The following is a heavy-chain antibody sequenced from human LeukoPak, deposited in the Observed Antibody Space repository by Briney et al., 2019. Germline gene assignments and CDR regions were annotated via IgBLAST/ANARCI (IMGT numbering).Heavy chain of an antibody. CDR1: GFTFRTYA. CDR3: VKDWFGDF. CDR2: ISSNGDST. J-gene: IGHJ4*02. V-gene: IGHV3-64D*06. D-gene: IGHD3-10*01. Sequence: QSGGSLRLSCSASGFTFRTYAMHWVRQAPGKGLEYVSAISSNGDSTYYADSVKGRFTISRDNSRNTVYLQMSSLRADDTAVYYCVKDWFGDFWGQGNLVTVSS.